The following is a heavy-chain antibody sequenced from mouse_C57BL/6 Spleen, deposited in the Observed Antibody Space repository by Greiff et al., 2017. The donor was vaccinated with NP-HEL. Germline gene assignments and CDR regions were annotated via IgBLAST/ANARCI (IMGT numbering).Heavy chain of an antibody. CDR1: GYSITSGYY. J-gene: IGHJ4*01. D-gene: IGHD2-4*01. CDR2: ISYDGSN. CDR3: APYDYYYAMDY. Sequence: DVKLQESGPGLVKPSQSLSLTCSVTGYSITSGYYWNWIRQFPGNKLEWMGYISYDGSNNYNPSLKNRISITRDTSKNQFFLKLNSVTTEDTATYYCAPYDYYYAMDYWGQGTSVTVSS. V-gene: IGHV3-6*01.